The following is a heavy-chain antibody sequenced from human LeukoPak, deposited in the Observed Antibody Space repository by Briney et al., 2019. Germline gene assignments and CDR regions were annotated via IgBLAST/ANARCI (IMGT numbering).Heavy chain of an antibody. V-gene: IGHV1-2*02. J-gene: IGHJ4*02. Sequence: ASVKVSCKASGYTFTDYYTHWVRQAPGQGLEWMGWINPNSGDTKSAQAFQGRVTMTRDTSVNTAYMELSSLRSDDTAVYYCARGSPMTKSFPQDYWGQGTLITVSS. D-gene: IGHD2-21*01. CDR2: INPNSGDT. CDR1: GYTFTDYY. CDR3: ARGSPMTKSFPQDY.